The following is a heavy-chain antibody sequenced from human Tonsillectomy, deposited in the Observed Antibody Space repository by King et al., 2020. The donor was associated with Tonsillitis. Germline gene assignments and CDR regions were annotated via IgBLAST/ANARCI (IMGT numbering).Heavy chain of an antibody. D-gene: IGHD3-3*01. V-gene: IGHV3-23*04. Sequence: VQLVESGGGLVQPGGSLRLSWAASGFTFSSYAMTWVRQAPGMRLEWVSDISGSGGSTHYEDSVKGRFTISRDNSKNTLYLQMDSLRAEDTAVYYCAKYLFWGDNLGYFDYWGQGALVTVSS. CDR1: GFTFSSYA. CDR3: AKYLFWGDNLGYFDY. J-gene: IGHJ4*02. CDR2: ISGSGGST.